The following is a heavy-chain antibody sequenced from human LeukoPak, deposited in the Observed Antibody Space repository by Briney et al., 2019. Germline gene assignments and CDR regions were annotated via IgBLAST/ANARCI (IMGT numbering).Heavy chain of an antibody. V-gene: IGHV3-23*01. CDR1: GFTFSSYA. CDR3: ARDQSDFWSIGYYYMDV. CDR2: ISDSGGST. J-gene: IGHJ6*03. D-gene: IGHD3-3*01. Sequence: GGSLRLSCAASGFTFSSYAMSWIRQAPGKGLEWVSGISDSGGSTYYADSVKGRFTISRDNSKNTLYLQMNSLRAEDTAVYYCARDQSDFWSIGYYYMDVWGKGTTVTVSS.